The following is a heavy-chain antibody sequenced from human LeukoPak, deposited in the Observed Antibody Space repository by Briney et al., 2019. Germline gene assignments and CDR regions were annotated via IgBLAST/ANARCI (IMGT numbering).Heavy chain of an antibody. CDR1: GFTFSSYM. J-gene: IGHJ4*02. V-gene: IGHV3-7*01. Sequence: GESLRLSCAASGFTFSSYMMTWVRQAPGKGLEWVANIKPDGGKKFYVDSVRGRFTISRDNAKNSLYLQMNSLRAEDTAVYYCASGSLLSGILEYWGQGTLVIVSS. CDR2: IKPDGGKK. CDR3: ASGSLLSGILEY. D-gene: IGHD3-3*01.